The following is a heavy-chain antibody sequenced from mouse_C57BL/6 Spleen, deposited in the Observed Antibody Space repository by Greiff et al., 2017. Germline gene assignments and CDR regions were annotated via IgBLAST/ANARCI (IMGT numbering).Heavy chain of an antibody. CDR2: IHPNSGST. CDR1: GYTFISYW. D-gene: IGHD1-1*01. Sequence: QFQWQQPGPERVKLGAPGRLSCKVPGYTFISYWLHWVKQRPGQGLEWIGMIHPNSGSTNYNEKCKNKATLTVDKSSSTAYMQLSSLTSEDSAVYYCARYYGSSNRYFDVWGTGTTVTVSS. CDR3: ARYYGSSNRYFDV. V-gene: IGHV1-64*01. J-gene: IGHJ1*03.